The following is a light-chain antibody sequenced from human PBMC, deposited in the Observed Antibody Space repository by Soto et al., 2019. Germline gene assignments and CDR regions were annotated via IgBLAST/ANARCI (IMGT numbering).Light chain of an antibody. J-gene: IGKJ5*01. CDR3: QQYCSWPPIT. Sequence: LSPSTGTLSLSPGQTATLSCRASQSVSNYLAWYQQRPGKAPRLLIYAASTMESGIPARFSGSGSGTDFTLTISCLESEDFAIYYCQQYCSWPPITFGQGTRLEI. CDR2: AAS. CDR1: QSVSNY. V-gene: IGKV3-11*01.